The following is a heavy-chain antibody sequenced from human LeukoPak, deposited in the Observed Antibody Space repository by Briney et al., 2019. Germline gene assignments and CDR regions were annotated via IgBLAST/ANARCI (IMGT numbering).Heavy chain of an antibody. D-gene: IGHD6-13*01. Sequence: ASVKVSCTASGYTFTSYGISWVRQAPGQGLEWMGWISAYNGNTNYAQKLQGRVTMTTDTSTSTAYMELRSLRSDDTAVYYCARRQQLVYAFDIWGQGTMVTVSS. CDR1: GYTFTSYG. CDR3: ARRQQLVYAFDI. V-gene: IGHV1-18*01. J-gene: IGHJ3*02. CDR2: ISAYNGNT.